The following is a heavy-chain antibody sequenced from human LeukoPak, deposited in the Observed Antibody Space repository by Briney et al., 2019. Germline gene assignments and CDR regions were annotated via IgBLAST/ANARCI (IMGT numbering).Heavy chain of an antibody. CDR3: AKVDGGYYDILTGYYPYYYGMDV. Sequence: GGSLRLSCAASGFTSKTYGMGWARQAPGKGLEWVSAISGSGGSTYYADSVKGRFTISRDNSKNTLYLQMNSLRAEDTAVYYCAKVDGGYYDILTGYYPYYYGMDVWGQGTTVTVSS. J-gene: IGHJ6*02. CDR1: GFTSKTYG. V-gene: IGHV3-23*01. CDR2: ISGSGGST. D-gene: IGHD3-9*01.